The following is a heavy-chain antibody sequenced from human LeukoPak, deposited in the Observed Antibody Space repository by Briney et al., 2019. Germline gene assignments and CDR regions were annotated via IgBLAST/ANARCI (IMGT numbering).Heavy chain of an antibody. CDR1: GGSISSSNW. CDR2: INHSGST. CDR3: ARRRWFDP. V-gene: IGHV4-4*02. Sequence: SGTLSLTCAVSGGSISSSNWWSWVRQPPGKGLEWIGEINHSGSTNYNPSLKSRVTISVDTSKNQFSLKLSSVTAADTAVYYCARRRWFDPWGQGTLVTVSS. J-gene: IGHJ5*02.